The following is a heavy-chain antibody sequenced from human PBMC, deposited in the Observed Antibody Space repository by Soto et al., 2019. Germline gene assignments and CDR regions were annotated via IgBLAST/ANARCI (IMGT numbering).Heavy chain of an antibody. Sequence: GGSLRLSCAASVFTFSDYYMSWIRQAPGKGLEWVSYISSSGSTIYYADSVKGRFTISRDNAKNSLYLQMNSLRAEDTAVYYCARSYSSGWWEYFDYWGQGTLVTVSS. CDR1: VFTFSDYY. J-gene: IGHJ4*02. CDR3: ARSYSSGWWEYFDY. CDR2: ISSSGSTI. D-gene: IGHD6-19*01. V-gene: IGHV3-11*01.